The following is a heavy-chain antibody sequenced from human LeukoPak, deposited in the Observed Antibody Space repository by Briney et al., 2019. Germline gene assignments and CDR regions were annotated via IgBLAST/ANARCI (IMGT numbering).Heavy chain of an antibody. J-gene: IGHJ4*02. CDR2: IKQDGSEK. CDR3: ARTWSDYYDSSGYYYFDY. Sequence: GGSLRLSCAASGFTFSSYWMSWVRQAPGKGLEWVANIKQDGSEKYYVDSVKGRFTISRDNAKNSLYLQMNSLRAEDTAVYYCARTWSDYYDSSGYYYFDYWGQGTLVTVSS. V-gene: IGHV3-7*01. CDR1: GFTFSSYW. D-gene: IGHD3-22*01.